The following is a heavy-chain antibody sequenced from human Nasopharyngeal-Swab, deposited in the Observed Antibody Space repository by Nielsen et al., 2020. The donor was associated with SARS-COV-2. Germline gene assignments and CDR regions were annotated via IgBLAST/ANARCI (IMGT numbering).Heavy chain of an antibody. V-gene: IGHV4-38-2*01. CDR3: ARLGESVVVVEGFEY. J-gene: IGHJ4*02. Sequence: SETLSLTCGVSGYSISSGYYWGWIRQPPGKGLEWIGSVYHTGTTYYNPSLKSRVSISVDTSKNQFSLKLSSVSAADTAVYYCARLGESVVVVEGFEYWGQGTLVTVSS. D-gene: IGHD2-21*01. CDR2: VYHTGTT. CDR1: GYSISSGYY.